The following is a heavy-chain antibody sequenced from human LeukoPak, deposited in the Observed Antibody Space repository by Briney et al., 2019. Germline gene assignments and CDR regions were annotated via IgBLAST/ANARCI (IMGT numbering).Heavy chain of an antibody. V-gene: IGHV1-18*01. CDR1: GYTFTSYG. J-gene: IGHJ5*02. Sequence: APVKVSCKASGYTFTSYGISWVRQAPGQGLEWMGWISAYNGNTNYAQKLQGRVTMTTDTSTSTAYMELRSLRSDDTAVYYCARTRYSYNWFDPWGQGTLVTVSS. CDR2: ISAYNGNT. D-gene: IGHD6-13*01. CDR3: ARTRYSYNWFDP.